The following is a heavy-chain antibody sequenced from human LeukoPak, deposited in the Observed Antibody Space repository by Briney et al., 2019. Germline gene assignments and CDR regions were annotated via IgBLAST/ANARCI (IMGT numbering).Heavy chain of an antibody. CDR2: ISSTTNYI. J-gene: IGHJ4*02. CDR1: GFTFSSYS. CDR3: ARGHVLRFLEWLFYFDY. V-gene: IGHV3-21*01. D-gene: IGHD3-3*01. Sequence: GGSLRLSCAASGFTFSSYSMNWVRQAPGRGLEWVSSISSTTNYIYYADSVKGRFTISRDNAKNSLYLQMNSLRAEDTAVYYCARGHVLRFLEWLFYFDYWGQGTLVTVSS.